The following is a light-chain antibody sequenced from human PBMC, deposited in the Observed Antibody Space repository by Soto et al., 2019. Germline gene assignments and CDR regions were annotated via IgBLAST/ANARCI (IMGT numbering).Light chain of an antibody. V-gene: IGKV1-39*01. J-gene: IGKJ2*01. CDR2: GAS. CDR3: QQSYTTPRT. Sequence: DIQMTQSPSSLSASVGERVTITCRASLSISTDLNWYQQKPGKAPKVLIFGASSLQSGVPSRFSGSGSGTDFTLTISDLQAEDFATYYCQQSYTTPRTFGQGTKLEI. CDR1: LSISTD.